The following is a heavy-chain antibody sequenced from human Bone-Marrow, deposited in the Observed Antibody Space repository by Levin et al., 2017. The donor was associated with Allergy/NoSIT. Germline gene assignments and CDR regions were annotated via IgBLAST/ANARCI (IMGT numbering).Heavy chain of an antibody. CDR3: AREDNWNYDY. J-gene: IGHJ4*02. Sequence: SCAASGFTFSRYAMAWVRQAPGQRLEWVSGMSGSGGRTVYADSVKGRFTISRDNSKNIMYLQMNSLRVEDTALYYCAREDNWNYDYWGQGTLVTVSS. CDR2: MSGSGGRT. CDR1: GFTFSRYA. D-gene: IGHD1-7*01. V-gene: IGHV3-23*01.